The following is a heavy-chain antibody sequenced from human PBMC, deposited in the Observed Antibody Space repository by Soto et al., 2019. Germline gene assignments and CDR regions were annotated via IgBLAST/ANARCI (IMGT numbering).Heavy chain of an antibody. CDR1: GGSISSYY. D-gene: IGHD3-22*01. V-gene: IGHV4-59*01. J-gene: IGHJ4*02. CDR2: IYYSGST. Sequence: SETLSLTCTVSGGSISSYYWSWIRQPPGKGLEWIGYIYYSGSTNYNPSLKSRVTISVDTSKNQFSLKLSSVTAADTAVYYCARDRYYYDSSGYPKGVYFDYWGQGTLVTVSS. CDR3: ARDRYYYDSSGYPKGVYFDY.